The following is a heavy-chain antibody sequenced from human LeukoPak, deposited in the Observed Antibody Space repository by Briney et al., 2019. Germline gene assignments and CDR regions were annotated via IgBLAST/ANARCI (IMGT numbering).Heavy chain of an antibody. CDR3: ARAIAAAEPVDFDY. CDR2: INAGNGNT. Sequence: ASXXVSXKAXGYTXTSYAMXXVRRAPGQRLEWMGWINAGNGNTKYSQKFQGRVTITRDTSASTAYMELSSLRSEDTAVYYCARAIAAAEPVDFDYWGQGTLVTVSS. D-gene: IGHD6-13*01. V-gene: IGHV1-3*01. CDR1: GYTXTSYA. J-gene: IGHJ4*02.